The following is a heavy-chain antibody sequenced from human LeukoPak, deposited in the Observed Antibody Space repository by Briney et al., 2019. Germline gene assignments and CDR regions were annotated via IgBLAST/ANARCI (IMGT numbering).Heavy chain of an antibody. J-gene: IGHJ5*02. D-gene: IGHD3-3*01. Sequence: GGSLRLSCAASGFTFSSYGMHWVRQAPGKGLEWVAHIRSDENYKHYADSVKGRFTISRDNSKKTVYVQMNSLRPEDTAVYYCAKDAHWSADHWGQGTLVTVSS. CDR1: GFTFSSYG. CDR3: AKDAHWSADH. CDR2: IRSDENYK. V-gene: IGHV3-30*02.